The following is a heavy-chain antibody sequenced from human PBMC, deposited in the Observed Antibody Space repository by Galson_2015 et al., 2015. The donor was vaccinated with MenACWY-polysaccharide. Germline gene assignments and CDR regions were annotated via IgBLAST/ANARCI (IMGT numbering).Heavy chain of an antibody. D-gene: IGHD2-2*01. V-gene: IGHV3-23*01. J-gene: IGHJ4*02. CDR2: VSSSGAFK. Sequence: SLRLSCAVSGFTFNSYPMSWVRQAPGKGLEWVSGVSSSGAFKYYADSVKGRFTISRDNSKNTLYLQMNGLTAADTAVYYCANPALSTRRTSGVDFSGQGTLVAVSS. CDR3: ANPALSTRRTSGVDF. CDR1: GFTFNSYP.